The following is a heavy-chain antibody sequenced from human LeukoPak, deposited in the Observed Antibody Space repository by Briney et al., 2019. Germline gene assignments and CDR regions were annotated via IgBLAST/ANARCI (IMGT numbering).Heavy chain of an antibody. J-gene: IGHJ4*02. CDR2: ISDTVRDT. D-gene: IGHD4-17*01. Sequence: GGPLRLSCAASGFTFSAYGMSWVRQAPGKGLEWVSHISDTVRDTWYANSVKGRFIISRDNSRDTVYLQMSSLRPEDTALYFCAKDNYGGIFASWGQGTLVTVSS. CDR1: GFTFSAYG. CDR3: AKDNYGGIFAS. V-gene: IGHV3-23*01.